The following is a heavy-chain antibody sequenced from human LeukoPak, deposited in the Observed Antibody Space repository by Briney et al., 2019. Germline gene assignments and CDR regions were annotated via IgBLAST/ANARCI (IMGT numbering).Heavy chain of an antibody. Sequence: GGCLRLSCAASGFTFSSYAMSCVRQAPREGLGCGSAISGSVGGTYYADSVKGRFTISRDNSKNTLYLQMNSLRAEDTAVYYCEKSDRGYSYGYPFYYFDYWGQGTLVTVSS. CDR3: EKSDRGYSYGYPFYYFDY. D-gene: IGHD5-18*01. V-gene: IGHV3-23*01. CDR1: GFTFSSYA. J-gene: IGHJ4*02. CDR2: ISGSVGGT.